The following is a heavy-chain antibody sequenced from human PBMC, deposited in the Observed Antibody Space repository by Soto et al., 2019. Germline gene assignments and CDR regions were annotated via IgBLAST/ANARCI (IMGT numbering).Heavy chain of an antibody. J-gene: IGHJ3*02. Sequence: GGSLRLSCAASGFTFSSYWMSWVRQAPGKGLEWVANIKQDGSEKYYVDSVKGRFTISRDNAKNSLYLQMNSLRAEDTAVYYCASGLGAMRSPRAFDIWGQGTMVTVSS. D-gene: IGHD3-16*01. CDR3: ASGLGAMRSPRAFDI. V-gene: IGHV3-7*01. CDR2: IKQDGSEK. CDR1: GFTFSSYW.